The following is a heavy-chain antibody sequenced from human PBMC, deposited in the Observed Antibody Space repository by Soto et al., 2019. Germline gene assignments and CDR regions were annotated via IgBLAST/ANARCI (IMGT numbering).Heavy chain of an antibody. V-gene: IGHV3-73*02. J-gene: IGHJ4*02. CDR2: IRSKANSYAT. CDR3: TRLRSRDGYFDY. CDR1: GFTFSGSA. Sequence: EVQLVESGGGLVQPGGSLKLSCAASGFTFSGSAMHWVRQASGKGLEWVGRIRSKANSYATAYAASVKGRFTISRDDSKSTAYLQMNSLNTEDTAVYYCTRLRSRDGYFDYWGQGTLVTVSS.